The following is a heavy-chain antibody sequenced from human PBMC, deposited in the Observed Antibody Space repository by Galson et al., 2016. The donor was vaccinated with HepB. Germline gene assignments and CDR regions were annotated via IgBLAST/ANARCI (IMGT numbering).Heavy chain of an antibody. V-gene: IGHV4-4*02. J-gene: IGHJ4*02. D-gene: IGHD3-3*01. CDR3: VRSTDFWRLGY. CDR2: MFHSGST. CDR1: GFTFSSYW. Sequence: SLRLSCAASGFTFSSYWMVWVRQSPGKGLEWIWEMFHSGSTDYNPSLKSRVTISVDKSKNQLSLKLTSVTAADTAVYYCVRSTDFWRLGYWGQGTLVTVSS.